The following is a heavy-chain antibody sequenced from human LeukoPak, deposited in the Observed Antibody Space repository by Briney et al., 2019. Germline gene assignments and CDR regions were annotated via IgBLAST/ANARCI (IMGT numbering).Heavy chain of an antibody. J-gene: IGHJ6*03. Sequence: GGSLRLSCAASGFTFSDYYMSWIRQAPGKGLEWVSSISSSRYIYYADSVKGRFTISRDNAKNSLYLQMNSLRAEDTAVYYCARDREEDYYMDVWGKGTTVTVSS. CDR3: ARDREEDYYMDV. V-gene: IGHV3-69-1*01. CDR1: GFTFSDYY. CDR2: ISSSRYI.